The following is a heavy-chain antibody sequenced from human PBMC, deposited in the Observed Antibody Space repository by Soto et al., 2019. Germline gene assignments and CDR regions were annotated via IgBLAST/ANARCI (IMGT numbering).Heavy chain of an antibody. D-gene: IGHD3-22*01. J-gene: IGHJ4*02. CDR1: GDSVSSSRVT. V-gene: IGHV6-1*01. Sequence: SQTLSLTCAIFGDSVSSSRVTWNWIRQSPSRGLEWLGRTYYRSKWYNDYAESVKSRITNNPDTSNNQFSLHLNSVTPEDTAVYFCVRRIGNSWLGFWRQGTL. CDR3: VRRIGNSWLGF. CDR2: TYYRSKWYN.